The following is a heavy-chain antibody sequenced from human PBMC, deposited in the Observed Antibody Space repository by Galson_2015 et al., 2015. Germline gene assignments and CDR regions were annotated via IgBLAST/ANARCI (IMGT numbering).Heavy chain of an antibody. D-gene: IGHD6-13*01. CDR2: ISAYNGNT. J-gene: IGHJ6*02. Sequence: SVKVSCKASGGTFSSYAISWVRQAPGQGLEWMGWISAYNGNTNYAQKLQGRVTMTTDTSTSTAYMELRSLRSDDTAVYYCARDGQQPSYYYYYYGMDVRGQGTTVTVSS. CDR3: ARDGQQPSYYYYYYGMDV. V-gene: IGHV1-18*01. CDR1: GGTFSSYA.